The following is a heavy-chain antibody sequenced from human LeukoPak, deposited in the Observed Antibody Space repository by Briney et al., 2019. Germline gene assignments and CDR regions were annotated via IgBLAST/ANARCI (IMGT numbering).Heavy chain of an antibody. CDR2: LYYSGST. CDR1: GGSISSSFYY. J-gene: IGHJ4*02. Sequence: SETLSLTCTVSGGSISSSFYYWGWIRQPPGKGLEWIGSLYYSGSTHYNPSLKSRVTMSVDTSKNQFSLTLSSVTAADTAVFFCASAATFSVDYWGQGTLVTVSS. CDR3: ASAATFSVDY. D-gene: IGHD2-15*01. V-gene: IGHV4-39*01.